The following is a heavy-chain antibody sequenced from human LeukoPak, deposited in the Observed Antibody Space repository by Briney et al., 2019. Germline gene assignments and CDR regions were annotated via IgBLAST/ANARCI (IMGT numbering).Heavy chain of an antibody. V-gene: IGHV3-33*01. Sequence: GGSLRLSCAASGFTFSSYGMHWVRQAPGKGLEWVAVIWYDGSNKYYADSVKGRFTISRDNSKNTLYLQMNSLRAEDTAVYYCARGRERLHYDILTGYLWGEGFDYWGQGTLVTVSS. D-gene: IGHD3-9*01. J-gene: IGHJ4*02. CDR1: GFTFSSYG. CDR2: IWYDGSNK. CDR3: ARGRERLHYDILTGYLWGEGFDY.